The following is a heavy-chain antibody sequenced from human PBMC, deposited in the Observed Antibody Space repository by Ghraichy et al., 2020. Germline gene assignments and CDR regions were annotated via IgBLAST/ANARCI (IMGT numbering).Heavy chain of an antibody. CDR2: ARSSGNT. D-gene: IGHD1-1*01. CDR1: GGSISSYY. Sequence: SETLSLNCSVSGGSISSYYWTWIRQSPGKGLEWIGFARSSGNTNYNPSLKSRVAISVDPSKSQFSLTLNSVTAADTAVYFCTSATGSLGRFDYWGQGTLVTVSS. CDR3: TSATGSLGRFDY. J-gene: IGHJ4*02. V-gene: IGHV4-59*01.